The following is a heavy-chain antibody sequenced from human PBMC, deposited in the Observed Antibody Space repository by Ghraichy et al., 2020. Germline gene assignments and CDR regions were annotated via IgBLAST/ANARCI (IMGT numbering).Heavy chain of an antibody. CDR2: ISGSGGST. CDR3: AKAKGGGYSYGYSGSVDY. J-gene: IGHJ4*02. V-gene: IGHV3-23*01. D-gene: IGHD5-18*01. CDR1: GFTFSSYA. Sequence: GGSLRLSCAASGFTFSSYAMSWVRQAPGKGLEWGSAISGSGGSTYYADSVKGRFTISRDNSKNTLYLQMNSLRAEDTAVYYCAKAKGGGYSYGYSGSVDYWGQGTLVTVSS.